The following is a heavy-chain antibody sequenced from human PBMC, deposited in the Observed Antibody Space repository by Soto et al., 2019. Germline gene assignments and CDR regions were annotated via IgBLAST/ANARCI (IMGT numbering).Heavy chain of an antibody. D-gene: IGHD2-21*01. J-gene: IGHJ3*02. Sequence: PSETLSLTCAVSGGSVISSCRWTWLRQPQGKGQEGLGKIDNAGSPNYNPSFQSRVTILLDKSKNNFSLRLTSVTDADAATYCGARGSYLRGDFDIWGQGTMVTVSS. V-gene: IGHV4-4*01. CDR3: ARGSYLRGDFDI. CDR1: GGSVISSCR. CDR2: IDNAGSP.